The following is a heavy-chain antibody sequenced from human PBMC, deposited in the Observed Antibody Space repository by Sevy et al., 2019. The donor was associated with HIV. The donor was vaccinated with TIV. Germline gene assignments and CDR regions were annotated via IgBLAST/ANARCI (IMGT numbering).Heavy chain of an antibody. CDR1: GYSFTNYW. D-gene: IGHD1-1*01. J-gene: IGHJ6*02. V-gene: IGHV5-51*01. Sequence: GESLKISCKGSGYSFTNYWIGWVRQMPGKGLEWMGIIYPGDSDTRYSPSFQGQVTISADKSINTAYLQWSSLKASDTAMYYCARQDPTYYYGMDVWGQGTTVTVSS. CDR2: IYPGDSDT. CDR3: ARQDPTYYYGMDV.